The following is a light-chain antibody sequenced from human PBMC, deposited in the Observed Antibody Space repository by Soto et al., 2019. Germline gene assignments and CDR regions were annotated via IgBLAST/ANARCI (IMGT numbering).Light chain of an antibody. J-gene: IGKJ4*01. CDR2: SAS. CDR1: QNVGLN. CDR3: QQYSRWPPAT. Sequence: ETVLTQSPATLSLSPGESATLSCRASQNVGLNFAWYQQKSGQPPRLLIHSASTRATDTPARFSGSGSRTEFTLTISSLQSEDIAVYYCQQYSRWPPATFGGGTKVEIK. V-gene: IGKV3D-15*01.